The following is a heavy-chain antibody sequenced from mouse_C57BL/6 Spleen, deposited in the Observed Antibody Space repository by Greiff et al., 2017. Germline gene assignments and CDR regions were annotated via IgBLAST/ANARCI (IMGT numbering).Heavy chain of an antibody. CDR1: GFTFSSYG. CDR3: ARQGDGYYAMDY. J-gene: IGHJ4*01. V-gene: IGHV5-6*01. D-gene: IGHD2-3*01. Sequence: EVKLVESGGDLVKPGGSLKLSCAASGFTFSSYGMSWVRQTPDKRLEWVATISSGGSYTYYPDSVKGRFTISRDNAKNTLYLQMGSLKSEDTAMYYCARQGDGYYAMDYWGQGTSVTVSS. CDR2: ISSGGSYT.